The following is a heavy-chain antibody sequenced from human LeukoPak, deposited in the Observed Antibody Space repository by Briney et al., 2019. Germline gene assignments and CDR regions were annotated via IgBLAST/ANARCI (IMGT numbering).Heavy chain of an antibody. V-gene: IGHV4-59*01. CDR2: INDSGNT. J-gene: IGHJ4*02. Sequence: SETLSLTCTVSGGSISNYVWSWIRQPPGKGLEWIGYINDSGNTKYNPSLESRVTISVDTSKNQFSLNLYSVTAADTAVYYCASFFCINVLCYYLDYWGQGTLVTVSS. CDR1: GGSISNYV. D-gene: IGHD2-8*01. CDR3: ASFFCINVLCYYLDY.